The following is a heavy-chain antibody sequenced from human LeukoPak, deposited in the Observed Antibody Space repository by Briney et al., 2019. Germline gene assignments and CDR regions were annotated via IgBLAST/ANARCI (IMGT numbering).Heavy chain of an antibody. CDR1: GGSISSYY. CDR2: IPYSGST. Sequence: SETLSLTCTVSGGSISSYYWTWIRQPPGRGLEWIGYIPYSGSTTYNPSLRSRVTMSVDTSKNQISLKLTSVTAADTAVYYCARGAAAASGSLDYWGQGTLVTVSS. CDR3: ARGAAAASGSLDY. J-gene: IGHJ4*02. D-gene: IGHD1-26*01. V-gene: IGHV4-59*08.